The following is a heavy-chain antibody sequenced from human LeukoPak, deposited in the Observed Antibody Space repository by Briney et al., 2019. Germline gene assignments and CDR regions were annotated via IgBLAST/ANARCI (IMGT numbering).Heavy chain of an antibody. J-gene: IGHJ3*02. D-gene: IGHD2-2*01. CDR2: IIPIFGTA. V-gene: IGHV1-69*05. Sequence: ASVKVSCKASGGTFISYAISWVRQAPGQGLEWMGGIIPIFGTANYAQKFQGRVTITTDESTSTAYMELSSLGSEDTAVYYCARARDIVVVPAASSDAFDIWGQGTMVTVSS. CDR3: ARARDIVVVPAASSDAFDI. CDR1: GGTFISYA.